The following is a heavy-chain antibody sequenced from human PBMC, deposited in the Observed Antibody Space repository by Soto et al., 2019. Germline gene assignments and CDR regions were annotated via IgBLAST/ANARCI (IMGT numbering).Heavy chain of an antibody. D-gene: IGHD4-17*01. CDR1: GFTFSSFG. CDR2: IWYDANSK. CDR3: ARELNTVTTRDAFDI. Sequence: QVQLVESGGGVVQPGRSLRLSCAASGFTFSSFGMHWVRQAPGKGLEWVAVIWYDANSKYFADSVKGRFTISRDNSKNTLYLQRNSLRAEDTAVYYCARELNTVTTRDAFDILGQGTMVTVSS. V-gene: IGHV3-33*01. J-gene: IGHJ3*02.